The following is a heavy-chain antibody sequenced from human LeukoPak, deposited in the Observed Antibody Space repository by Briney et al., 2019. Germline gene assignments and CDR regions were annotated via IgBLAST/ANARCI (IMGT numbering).Heavy chain of an antibody. Sequence: SETLSLTCAVYGGSFSGYYWSWIRQPPGKGLEWIGEINHSGSTSYNPSLKSRVTISVDTSKNQFSLKLSSVTAADTAVYYCARVSRTVTTSPHYYYYGMDIWGKGTTVTVSS. D-gene: IGHD4-17*01. J-gene: IGHJ6*04. CDR3: ARVSRTVTTSPHYYYYGMDI. V-gene: IGHV4-34*01. CDR2: INHSGST. CDR1: GGSFSGYY.